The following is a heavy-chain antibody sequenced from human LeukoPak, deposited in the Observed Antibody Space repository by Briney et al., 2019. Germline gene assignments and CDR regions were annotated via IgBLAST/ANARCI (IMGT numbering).Heavy chain of an antibody. J-gene: IGHJ4*02. Sequence: GGSLRLSCAASGFTFSSYAIHWVRQAPGKGLEWVSYISSSGSTIYYADSVKGRFTISRDNAKNSLYLQMNSLITEDTAIYYWARVALTSANFDYWGQGTLVTVSS. CDR2: ISSSGSTI. CDR3: ARVALTSANFDY. V-gene: IGHV3-48*03. CDR1: GFTFSSYA.